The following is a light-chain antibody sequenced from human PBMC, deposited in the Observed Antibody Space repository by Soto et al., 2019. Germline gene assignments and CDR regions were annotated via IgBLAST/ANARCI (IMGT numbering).Light chain of an antibody. V-gene: IGKV3-15*01. CDR2: GAS. CDR1: QSVSSN. J-gene: IGKJ1*01. CDR3: QQYNNWTTWT. Sequence: EIVMTQSPATLSVSPGERATLSCRASQSVSSNLAWYQQKPGQAPRLLIYGASTRATGIPARFGGSGSVTEFTLNISSLQSEDFAVYYCQQYNNWTTWTFGQGTRGDIK.